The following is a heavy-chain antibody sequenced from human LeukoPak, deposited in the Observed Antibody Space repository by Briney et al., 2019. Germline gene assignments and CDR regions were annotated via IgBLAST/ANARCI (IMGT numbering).Heavy chain of an antibody. CDR3: ARGLPGYSSSWYVNY. J-gene: IGHJ4*02. D-gene: IGHD6-13*01. Sequence: SETVSLTCAVYGGSFSGYYWSWIRQPPGRGLEWIGEINHSGSTNYNPSLKSRVTISVDTSKNQFSLKLSSVTAADTAVYYCARGLPGYSSSWYVNYWGQGTLVTVSS. V-gene: IGHV4-34*01. CDR1: GGSFSGYY. CDR2: INHSGST.